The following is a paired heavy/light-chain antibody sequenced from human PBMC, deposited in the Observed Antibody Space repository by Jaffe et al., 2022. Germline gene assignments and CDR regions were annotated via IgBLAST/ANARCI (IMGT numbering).Light chain of an antibody. CDR1: RSVLNTSNNKNY. CDR3: QQYYGLWT. V-gene: IGKV4-1*01. J-gene: IGKJ1*01. CDR2: WAS. Sequence: DFVMTQSPDSLAVSLGERATINCKSSRSVLNTSNNKNYLVWYQQKPGQPPKLLIYWASTRESGVPDRFSGSGSGTDFTLTISSLQAEDVAVYYCQQYYGLWTFGQGTRVEIK.
Heavy chain of an antibody. CDR3: VRDGESHQLLLRPYY. Sequence: EVQLVESGGGLVQPGGSLRLSCAASGFTLSNYRMNWVRQAPGRGLEWIAYIDSSSTTMHYADSVKGRFTISRDNARNSLFLQMSSLRAEDTAVYYCVRDGESHQLLLRPYYWGQGTVVTVSS. CDR2: IDSSSTTM. J-gene: IGHJ4*02. CDR1: GFTLSNYR. D-gene: IGHD2-2*01. V-gene: IGHV3-48*01.